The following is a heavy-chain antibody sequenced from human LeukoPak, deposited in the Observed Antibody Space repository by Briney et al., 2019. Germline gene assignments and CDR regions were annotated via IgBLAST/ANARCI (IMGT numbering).Heavy chain of an antibody. V-gene: IGHV3-23*01. J-gene: IGHJ4*02. Sequence: PGGSLRLSCAASGFTFSGYAMSWVRQAPGKGLEWVSAISGGGGSTYYADSVKGRFTISRDNSKNTLYLQMNSLRAEDTALYYCAKGPSGWNRSQRYYFDYWGQGTLVTVSS. CDR2: ISGGGGST. CDR1: GFTFSGYA. CDR3: AKGPSGWNRSQRYYFDY. D-gene: IGHD6-19*01.